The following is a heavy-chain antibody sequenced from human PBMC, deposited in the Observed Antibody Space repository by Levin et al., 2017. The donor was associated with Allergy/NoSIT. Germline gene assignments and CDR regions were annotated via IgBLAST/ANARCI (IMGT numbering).Heavy chain of an antibody. V-gene: IGHV3-23*01. D-gene: IGHD3-22*01. CDR1: GFTFSNYA. CDR3: ATRSMAGSGYHRIDY. Sequence: GESLKISCAASGFTFSNYAMTWVRQAPGQGLKWVSTISDSGVNTYYADSVKGRFTISRDNSKNTLYLQMNSLRAEDTAVYHCATRSMAGSGYHRIDYWGQGTLVTVSS. J-gene: IGHJ4*02. CDR2: ISDSGVNT.